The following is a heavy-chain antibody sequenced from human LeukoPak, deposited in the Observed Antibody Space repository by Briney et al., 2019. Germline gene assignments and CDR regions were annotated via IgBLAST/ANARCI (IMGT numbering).Heavy chain of an antibody. D-gene: IGHD6-13*01. Sequence: GGSLRLSCAASGFTFDDYAMHWARQAPGKGLEWVSGISWNSGNIGYADSVKGRFTISRDNAKNSLYLQMNSLRAEDTALYYCAKGYSSSWYLFDYWGQGTLVTVSS. CDR1: GFTFDDYA. CDR2: ISWNSGNI. CDR3: AKGYSSSWYLFDY. J-gene: IGHJ4*02. V-gene: IGHV3-9*01.